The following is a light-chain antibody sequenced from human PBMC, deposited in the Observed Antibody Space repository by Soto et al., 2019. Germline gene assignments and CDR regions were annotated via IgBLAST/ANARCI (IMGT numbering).Light chain of an antibody. V-gene: IGKV3-20*01. CDR1: QSVSSSY. J-gene: IGKJ1*01. Sequence: EIVLTQSPGTLSFSPGERATLSCRASQSVSSSYLAWYQQKPGQAPRLLIYGASSRATGIPDRFSGSGSGTDFTLTISRLEPEDFAMYYCRQYGSSPGTIGQGTKVDIK. CDR3: RQYGSSPGT. CDR2: GAS.